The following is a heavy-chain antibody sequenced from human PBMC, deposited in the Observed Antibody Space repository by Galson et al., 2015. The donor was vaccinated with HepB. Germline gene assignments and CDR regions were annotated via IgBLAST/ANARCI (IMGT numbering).Heavy chain of an antibody. D-gene: IGHD5-24*01. CDR2: IIPIFGTA. Sequence: SVKVSCKASGGTLSSYAISWVRQAPGQGLEWMGGIIPIFGTANYAQKFQGRVTITADESTSTAYMELSSLRSEDTAVYYCARDRGMATIQDYYGMDVWGQGTTVTVSS. CDR1: GGTLSSYA. V-gene: IGHV1-69*13. J-gene: IGHJ6*02. CDR3: ARDRGMATIQDYYGMDV.